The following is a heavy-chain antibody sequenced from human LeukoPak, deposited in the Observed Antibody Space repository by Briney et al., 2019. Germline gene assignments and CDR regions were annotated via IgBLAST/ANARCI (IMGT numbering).Heavy chain of an antibody. D-gene: IGHD4-17*01. CDR1: GVSFNDYY. J-gene: IGHJ4*02. V-gene: IGHV4-34*01. Sequence: SETLSLTCAVSGVSFNDYYWSWVRQPPGKGLEWIGEINHSGYTNDSPSLKSRVTMSIDTSRKQFSLNLRSVTVADTAVYYCTRMTTGHDYWGQGTLVTVSS. CDR2: INHSGYT. CDR3: TRMTTGHDY.